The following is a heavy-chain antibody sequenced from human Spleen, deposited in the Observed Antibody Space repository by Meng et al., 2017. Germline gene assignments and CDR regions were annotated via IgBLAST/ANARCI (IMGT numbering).Heavy chain of an antibody. Sequence: QGELQQWGAGLWRPSETLSLTWAVYGGSFSDYYWSWIRQPPGKGLEWIGEINHSGSTNYNPSLESRATISVDTSQNNLSLKLSSVTAADSAVYYCARGPTTMAHDFDYWGQGTLVTVSS. D-gene: IGHD4-11*01. J-gene: IGHJ4*02. V-gene: IGHV4-34*01. CDR2: INHSGST. CDR3: ARGPTTMAHDFDY. CDR1: GGSFSDYY.